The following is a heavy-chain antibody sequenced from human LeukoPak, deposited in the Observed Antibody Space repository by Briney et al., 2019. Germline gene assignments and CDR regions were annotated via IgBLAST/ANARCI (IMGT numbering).Heavy chain of an antibody. CDR1: GGTFSSYA. CDR2: IIPIFGTA. J-gene: IGHJ6*03. D-gene: IGHD2-2*01. V-gene: IGHV1-69*06. Sequence: ASVKVSCKASGGTFSSYAISWVRQAPGQGLEWMGGIIPIFGTANYAQKFQGRVTITADKSTSTAYMELSSLRSEDTAVYYCARDCSSTSCHSIYYMDVWGKGTTVTVSS. CDR3: ARDCSSTSCHSIYYMDV.